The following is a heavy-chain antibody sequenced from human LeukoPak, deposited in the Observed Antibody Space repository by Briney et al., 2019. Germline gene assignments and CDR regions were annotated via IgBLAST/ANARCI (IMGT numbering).Heavy chain of an antibody. CDR1: GFTFSSYA. V-gene: IGHV3-30*04. Sequence: AGRSLRLSCAASGFTFSSYAMHWVRQAPGKGLEWVAVISYDGRDKYYADSVKGRFTISRDNSKNTLYLQVNSLRAEDTAVYYCAKGGKWDVTPFDYWGQGTLVTVSS. J-gene: IGHJ4*02. CDR2: ISYDGRDK. CDR3: AKGGKWDVTPFDY. D-gene: IGHD1-26*01.